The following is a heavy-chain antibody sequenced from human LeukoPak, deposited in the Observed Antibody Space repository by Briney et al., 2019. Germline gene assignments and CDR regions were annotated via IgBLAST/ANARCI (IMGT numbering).Heavy chain of an antibody. V-gene: IGHV3-48*04. CDR3: GRARERDKDNFDF. CDR2: IGGTSSLI. J-gene: IGHJ4*02. D-gene: IGHD2-15*01. Sequence: GGSLRLSCTTSGFTFNNFAMAWVRHAPGKGLEWVAYIGGTSSLIYYAASMRGRLTISRDNAKNSLYLQMNSLRAEDPAMYYCGRARERDKDNFDFWGEGTQVSASS. CDR1: GFTFNNFA.